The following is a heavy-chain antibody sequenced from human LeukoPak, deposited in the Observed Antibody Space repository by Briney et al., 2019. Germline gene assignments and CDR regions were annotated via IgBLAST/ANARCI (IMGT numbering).Heavy chain of an antibody. Sequence: PSETLSLTCTVSGGSVSSGSCYWSWIRQPPGKGLEWIGYIYYSGSTNYNPSLKSRVTISVDTSKNQFSLKLSSVTAADTAVYYCARDAATVTTGFDYWGQGTLVTVSS. CDR1: GGSVSSGSCY. V-gene: IGHV4-61*01. CDR2: IYYSGST. CDR3: ARDAATVTTGFDY. D-gene: IGHD4-11*01. J-gene: IGHJ4*02.